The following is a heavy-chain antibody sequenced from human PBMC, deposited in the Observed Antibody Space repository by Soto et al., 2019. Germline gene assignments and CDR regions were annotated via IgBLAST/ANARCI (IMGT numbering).Heavy chain of an antibody. D-gene: IGHD2-2*01. J-gene: IGHJ4*02. CDR3: ARVPDY. CDR1: GGSIISGGYS. V-gene: IGHV4-30-2*01. Sequence: SETLSLTCAVSGGSIISGGYSWSWIRQPPGKGLEWIGYMYHGGSTYYNPSLKSRVTISIDRSKNQFSLKLSSVTAADTAVYYCARVPDYWSQGILVTVS. CDR2: MYHGGST.